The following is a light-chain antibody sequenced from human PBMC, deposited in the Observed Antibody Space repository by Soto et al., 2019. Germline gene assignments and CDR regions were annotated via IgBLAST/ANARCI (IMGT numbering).Light chain of an antibody. Sequence: QAVVTQEPSLTVSPGGTVTLTCASSTGAVTSGYYPNWFQQKPGQAPRALIYSKSNKHSWTPARFSGSLLGGKAALTLSGVQPEDEAEYYCLLYYGGADVVFGGGTKLTVL. V-gene: IGLV7-43*01. CDR3: LLYYGGADVV. J-gene: IGLJ2*01. CDR2: SKS. CDR1: TGAVTSGYY.